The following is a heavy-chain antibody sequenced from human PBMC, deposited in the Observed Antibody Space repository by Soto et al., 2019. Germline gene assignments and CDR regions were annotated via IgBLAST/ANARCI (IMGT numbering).Heavy chain of an antibody. CDR2: ISGSGGST. J-gene: IGHJ6*02. CDR3: AKSGGRRSGYLSPGLFYYGMDV. CDR1: GFTFSSYA. D-gene: IGHD3-3*01. Sequence: PGGSLRLSCAASGFTFSSYAMSWVRQAPGKGLEWVSAISGSGGSTYYADSVKGRFTISRDNSKNTLYLQMNSLRAEDTAVYYCAKSGGRRSGYLSPGLFYYGMDVWRQGTTVTVSS. V-gene: IGHV3-23*01.